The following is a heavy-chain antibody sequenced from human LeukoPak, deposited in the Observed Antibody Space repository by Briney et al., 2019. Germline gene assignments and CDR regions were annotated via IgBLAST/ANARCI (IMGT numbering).Heavy chain of an antibody. D-gene: IGHD1-26*01. V-gene: IGHV3-30*02. CDR3: AKPLSGSPSRPGYY. Sequence: GGSLRLSCEASGFTFSNYGMYWVRQAPGKGLEWVAFIRYDGSNKYYADSVKGRFTISRDNSKNTLYLQMNSLRAEDTAVYYCAKPLSGSPSRPGYYWGQGTLVTVSS. CDR2: IRYDGSNK. CDR1: GFTFSNYG. J-gene: IGHJ4*02.